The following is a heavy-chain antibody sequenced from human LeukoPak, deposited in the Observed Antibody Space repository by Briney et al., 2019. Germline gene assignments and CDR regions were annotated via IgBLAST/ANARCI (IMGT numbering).Heavy chain of an antibody. J-gene: IGHJ3*02. CDR2: INSDGSYT. D-gene: IGHD2-15*01. V-gene: IGHV3-74*01. CDR3: ATEVRESGASSRNAFDI. CDR1: GLTFSSYW. Sequence: QTGGSLRLSCTASGLTFSSYWMHRVRQAPGKGLVWVSLINSDGSYTDFADSVKGRFTISRDNAQSTLYLQMNSLRAEDTAVYYCATEVRESGASSRNAFDIWGQGTVVSVSS.